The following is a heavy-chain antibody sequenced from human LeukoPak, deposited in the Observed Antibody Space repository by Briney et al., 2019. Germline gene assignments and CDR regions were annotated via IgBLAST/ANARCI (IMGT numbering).Heavy chain of an antibody. CDR3: ARGGGCSGGSCLFFDY. CDR1: GGSFSGYY. Sequence: SETLSLTCAVYGGSFSGYYWSWIRQPPGKGLEWIGEINHSGSTNYNPSLKSRVTISVDTSKNQFSLKLSSVTAADTAAYYCARGGGCSGGSCLFFDYWGQGTLVTVSS. V-gene: IGHV4-34*01. CDR2: INHSGST. D-gene: IGHD2-15*01. J-gene: IGHJ4*02.